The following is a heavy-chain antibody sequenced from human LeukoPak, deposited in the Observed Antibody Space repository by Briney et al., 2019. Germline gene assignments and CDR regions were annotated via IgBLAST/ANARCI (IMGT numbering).Heavy chain of an antibody. CDR1: GGSFSGYY. CDR2: INHSGST. D-gene: IGHD4-17*01. J-gene: IGHJ4*02. Sequence: MPSETLSLTCAVYGGSFSGYYWSWIRQPPGKGLEWIGEINHSGSTNYNPSLKSRVTISVATSKNQFSLKLSSVTAADTAVYYCARGRGAYGDRRGIDYWGQGTLVTVSS. CDR3: ARGRGAYGDRRGIDY. V-gene: IGHV4-34*01.